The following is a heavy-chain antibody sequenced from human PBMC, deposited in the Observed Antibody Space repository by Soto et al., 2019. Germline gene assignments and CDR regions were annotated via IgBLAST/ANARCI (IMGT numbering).Heavy chain of an antibody. D-gene: IGHD6-6*01. CDR3: AKDKRAARPDAFDI. Sequence: EVQLVESGGGLVQPGRSLRLSCAASGFTFDDYAMHWFRQAPGKGLEWVSGISWNSGSIGYADSVKGRFTISRDNAKNSLYLQMNSLRAEDTALYYCAKDKRAARPDAFDIWGQGTMVTVSS. J-gene: IGHJ3*02. CDR2: ISWNSGSI. CDR1: GFTFDDYA. V-gene: IGHV3-9*01.